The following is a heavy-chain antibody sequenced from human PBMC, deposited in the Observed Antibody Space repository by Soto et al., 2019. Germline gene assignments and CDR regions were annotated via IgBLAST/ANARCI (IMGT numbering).Heavy chain of an antibody. Sequence: EVQLVESGGGVVRPGGSLRLSCAASGFTFDDYGMSWVRQAPGKGLEWVSGINWNGGSTGYADSVKGRFTISRDNAKHSLYLQMNSLRAEDTALYYCARDYCSGGSCYGGGYYYYGMDVWGQGTTVTVSS. CDR1: GFTFDDYG. CDR3: ARDYCSGGSCYGGGYYYYGMDV. CDR2: INWNGGST. D-gene: IGHD2-15*01. V-gene: IGHV3-20*04. J-gene: IGHJ6*02.